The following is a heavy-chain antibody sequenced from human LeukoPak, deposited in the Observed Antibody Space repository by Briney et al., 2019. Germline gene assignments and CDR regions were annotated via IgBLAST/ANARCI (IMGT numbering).Heavy chain of an antibody. J-gene: IGHJ3*02. D-gene: IGHD2-2*01. CDR1: GGSFSGYY. V-gene: IGHV4-34*01. CDR3: ARGYCSSTSCLHAFDI. CDR2: INHSGST. Sequence: SETLSLTCAVYGGSFSGYYWSWIRQPPGKGLEWIGEINHSGSTNYNPSLKSRVTISVDTSKNQFSLKLSSVTAADTAVYYCARGYCSSTSCLHAFDISSQGTMVTVSS.